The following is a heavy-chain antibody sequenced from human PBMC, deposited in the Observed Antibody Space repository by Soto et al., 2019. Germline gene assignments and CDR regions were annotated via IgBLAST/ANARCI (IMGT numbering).Heavy chain of an antibody. CDR2: IWYDGSNK. V-gene: IGHV3-33*01. D-gene: IGHD6-13*01. Sequence: GGSLRLSCAASGFTFSSYGMHWVRQAPGKGLEWVAVIWYDGSNKYYADSVKGRFTISRDNSKNTLYLQMNSLRAEDTAVYYCARGGYSSRWYPSWFDPWGQGTLVTVSS. J-gene: IGHJ5*02. CDR3: ARGGYSSRWYPSWFDP. CDR1: GFTFSSYG.